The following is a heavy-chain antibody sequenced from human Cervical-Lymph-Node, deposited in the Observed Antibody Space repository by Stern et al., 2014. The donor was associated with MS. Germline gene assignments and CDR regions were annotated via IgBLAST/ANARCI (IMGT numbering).Heavy chain of an antibody. D-gene: IGHD3-9*01. Sequence: VQLVESGAEVKKPGASVKVSCKASGYTFTGYYMHWVRQAPGQGLEWMGWINPNSGGTNYAQKFQGWVTMTRDTSISTAYMELSRLRSDDTAVYYCARGHDILTAYSYYFDYWGQGTLVTVSS. CDR2: INPNSGGT. J-gene: IGHJ4*02. CDR3: ARGHDILTAYSYYFDY. V-gene: IGHV1-2*04. CDR1: GYTFTGYY.